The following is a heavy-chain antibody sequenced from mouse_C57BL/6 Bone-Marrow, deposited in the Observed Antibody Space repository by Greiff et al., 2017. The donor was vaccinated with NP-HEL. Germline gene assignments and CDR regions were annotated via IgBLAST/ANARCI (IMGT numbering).Heavy chain of an antibody. V-gene: IGHV1-82*01. CDR3: ARRGYYGSSSWYVDV. CDR1: GYAFSSSW. D-gene: IGHD1-1*01. Sequence: VKMQQDGPELVKPGASVKISCKASGYAFSSSWMNWVKQRPGKGLEWIGRIYPGDGDTNYNGKFKGKATLTADKSSSTAYMQLSSLTSEDSAVYFCARRGYYGSSSWYVDVWGTGTTVTVSS. J-gene: IGHJ1*03. CDR2: IYPGDGDT.